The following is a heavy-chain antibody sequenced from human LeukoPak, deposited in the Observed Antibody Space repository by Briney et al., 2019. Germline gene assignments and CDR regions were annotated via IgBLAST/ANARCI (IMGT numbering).Heavy chain of an antibody. CDR1: GGSISSYY. D-gene: IGHD4-17*01. CDR3: ARQGYGDYTFDY. V-gene: IGHV4-59*01. J-gene: IGHJ4*02. Sequence: SETLSLTCTVSGGSISSYYWSWIRQPPGKGLEWIGYIYYSGSTNYNPSLKSRVTISVDTSKNQFSLKLSSVTAADTAVYYCARQGYGDYTFDYWGQGILVTVSS. CDR2: IYYSGST.